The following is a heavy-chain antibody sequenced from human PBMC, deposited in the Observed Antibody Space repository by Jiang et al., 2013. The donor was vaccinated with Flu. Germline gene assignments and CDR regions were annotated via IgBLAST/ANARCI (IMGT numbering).Heavy chain of an antibody. CDR2: ISTISGSA. CDR1: GGTFTSFS. V-gene: IGHV1-69*01. D-gene: IGHD3-10*01. Sequence: GAEVKKPGSSVKVSCKTYGGTFTSFSFSWVRQAPGKGLEWMGGISTISGSADYAPNFQARVTITADESTDMVYMEMTGLRSDDTAVYYCAREQVRGVIPISDYYYGMDVWGQGTTVT. CDR3: AREQVRGVIPISDYYYGMDV. J-gene: IGHJ6*02.